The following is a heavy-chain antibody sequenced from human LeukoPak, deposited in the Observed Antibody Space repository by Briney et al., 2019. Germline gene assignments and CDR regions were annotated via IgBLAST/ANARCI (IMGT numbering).Heavy chain of an antibody. D-gene: IGHD1-26*01. CDR1: GYTFTSYD. CDR3: ARVRKWRCPMGAYFGY. J-gene: IGHJ4*02. CDR2: MNPSSGNT. V-gene: IGHV1-8*01. Sequence: ASVKVSCKASGYTFTSYDINWVRQATGQGLEWVGGMNPSSGNTGYAQKFQGRVTMTRNTSKSTAYMELSRLSSEDTAVYYCARVRKWRCPMGAYFGYWGQGTLVTVSS.